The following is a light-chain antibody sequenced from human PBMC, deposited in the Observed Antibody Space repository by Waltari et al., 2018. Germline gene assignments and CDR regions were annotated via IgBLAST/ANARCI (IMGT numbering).Light chain of an antibody. V-gene: IGKV3-20*01. Sequence: DIFLTQSPGTLSLSPGDGATLSCRASQSISRFLAWYQQKPGQAPRLLIYDASTRATGIPDRFSGSGSETDFSLTISRLEPEDFAVYYCQKYGTLPATFGQGTKVEIK. CDR3: QKYGTLPAT. CDR2: DAS. CDR1: QSISRF. J-gene: IGKJ1*01.